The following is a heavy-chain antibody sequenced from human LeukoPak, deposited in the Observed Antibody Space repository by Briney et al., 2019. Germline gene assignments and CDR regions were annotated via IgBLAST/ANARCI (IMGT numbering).Heavy chain of an antibody. J-gene: IGHJ5*02. D-gene: IGHD3-22*01. Sequence: GESLKISCKGSGYSFTSYWIGWVRQMPGKGLEWMWIIYPGDSDTRYSPSFQGQVTISADKSISTAYLQWSSLKASDTAMYYCARQEGYYDSSGYQWFDPWGQGTLVTVSS. CDR1: GYSFTSYW. CDR3: ARQEGYYDSSGYQWFDP. CDR2: IYPGDSDT. V-gene: IGHV5-51*01.